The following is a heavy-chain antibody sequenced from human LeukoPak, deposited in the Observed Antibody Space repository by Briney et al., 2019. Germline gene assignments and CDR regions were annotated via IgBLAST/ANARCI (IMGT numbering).Heavy chain of an antibody. CDR1: GYTFTSYY. D-gene: IGHD3-10*01. J-gene: IGHJ5*02. CDR2: INPSGGST. CDR3: ARVRPAQFMVRGVSWFDP. Sequence: ASVKVSCKASGYTFTSYYMHWVRQAPGQGLEWMGIINPSGGSTSYAQKFQGRVTMTRDTSTSTVYMELSSLRSEDTAVYYCARVRPAQFMVRGVSWFDPWGQGTLVTISS. V-gene: IGHV1-46*01.